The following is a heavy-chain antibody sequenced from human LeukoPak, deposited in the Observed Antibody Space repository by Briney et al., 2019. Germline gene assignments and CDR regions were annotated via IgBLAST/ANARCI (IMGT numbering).Heavy chain of an antibody. Sequence: SETLSLTCAVYGGPFSGYYWSWIRQPPGKGLEWIGEINHSGSTNYNPSLKSRVTISVDTSKNQFSLKLSSVTAADTAVYYCARGLGIAAAGTFDYWGQGTLVTVSS. CDR1: GGPFSGYY. D-gene: IGHD6-13*01. CDR3: ARGLGIAAAGTFDY. J-gene: IGHJ4*02. CDR2: INHSGST. V-gene: IGHV4-34*01.